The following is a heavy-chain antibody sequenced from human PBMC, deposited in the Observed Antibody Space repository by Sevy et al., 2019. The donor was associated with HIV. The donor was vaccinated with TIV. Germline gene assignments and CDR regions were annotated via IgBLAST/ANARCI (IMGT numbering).Heavy chain of an antibody. J-gene: IGHJ4*01. D-gene: IGHD2-8*01. V-gene: IGHV3-23*01. CDR1: GFGFYDYS. CDR2: LSFGCGKI. CDR3: GRDVCTRPHDY. Sequence: GGSLRLSCAASGFGFYDYSMSWIRQALGKGLEWVATLSFGCGKINYADSVKGRFTISRDNSKNSFYLQLDNLRVEDTALYYCGRDVCTRPHDYWGHGTQLIVSS.